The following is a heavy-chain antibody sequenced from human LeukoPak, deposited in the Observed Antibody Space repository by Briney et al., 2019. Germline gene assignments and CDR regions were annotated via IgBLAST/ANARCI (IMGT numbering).Heavy chain of an antibody. D-gene: IGHD3-22*01. CDR2: IYYSGST. J-gene: IGHJ4*02. V-gene: IGHV4-59*01. CDR3: ARTYYYDSSGYHLDY. Sequence: SETLSLTCTVSGGSISSYYWSWIRQPPRKGLEWIGYIYYSGSTNYNPSLKSRVTISVDTSKNQFSLKLSSVTAADTAVYYCARTYYYDSSGYHLDYWGQGTLVTVSS. CDR1: GGSISSYY.